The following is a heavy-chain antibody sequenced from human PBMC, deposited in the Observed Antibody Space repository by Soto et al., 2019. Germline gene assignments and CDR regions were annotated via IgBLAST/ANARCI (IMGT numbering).Heavy chain of an antibody. CDR1: GFTFSSYA. Sequence: EVQLLESGGGLVQPGGSLRLSCAASGFTFSSYAMSWVRQAPGKGLEWVSAISGSGGSTYYADSVKGRFTISRDNSKNTLYLQMNSLGAEDTAVYYCAKGLDYGLNAFDIWGQGTMVTVSS. CDR3: AKGLDYGLNAFDI. J-gene: IGHJ3*02. V-gene: IGHV3-23*01. D-gene: IGHD4-17*01. CDR2: ISGSGGST.